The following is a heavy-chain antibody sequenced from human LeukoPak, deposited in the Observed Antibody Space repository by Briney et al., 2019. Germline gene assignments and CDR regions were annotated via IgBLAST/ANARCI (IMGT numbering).Heavy chain of an antibody. Sequence: PSETLSLTCTVSGGSISGSSYFWGWIRQPPGRGLEWIGSVYYSGSTYYNPSLKSRVTISVDTFKNHFSLKLSSVTASDTAVYYCAGHLWSRLFIVGGPGAFDPWGQGTLVTVSS. J-gene: IGHJ5*02. D-gene: IGHD3-3*01. CDR3: AGHLWSRLFIVGGPGAFDP. V-gene: IGHV4-39*01. CDR2: VYYSGST. CDR1: GGSISGSSYF.